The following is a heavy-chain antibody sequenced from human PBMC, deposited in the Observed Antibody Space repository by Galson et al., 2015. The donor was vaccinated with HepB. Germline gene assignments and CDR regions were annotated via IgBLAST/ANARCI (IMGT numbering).Heavy chain of an antibody. D-gene: IGHD2-15*01. CDR1: GGTFSSYA. CDR3: ARGGGCSGGSCYVSGYGMDV. Sequence: SVKVSCKASGGTFSSYAISWVRQAPGQGLEWMGGIIPIFGTANYAQKFQGRVTITADKSTSTAYMELSSLRSEDTAVYYCARGGGCSGGSCYVSGYGMDVWGQGTTVTVSS. CDR2: IIPIFGTA. V-gene: IGHV1-69*06. J-gene: IGHJ6*02.